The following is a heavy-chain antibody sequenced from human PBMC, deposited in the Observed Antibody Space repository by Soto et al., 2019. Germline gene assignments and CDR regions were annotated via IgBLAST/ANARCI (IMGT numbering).Heavy chain of an antibody. J-gene: IGHJ6*02. CDR3: ASFIVVVPAATKKYYYYGMDV. Sequence: GGSLRLSCAAPGFTFSSYSMNWVRQAPGKGLEWVSSISSSSSYIYYADSVKGRFTISRDNAKNSLYLQMNSLRAEDTAVYYCASFIVVVPAATKKYYYYGMDVWGQGTTVTVSS. CDR2: ISSSSSYI. D-gene: IGHD2-2*01. CDR1: GFTFSSYS. V-gene: IGHV3-21*01.